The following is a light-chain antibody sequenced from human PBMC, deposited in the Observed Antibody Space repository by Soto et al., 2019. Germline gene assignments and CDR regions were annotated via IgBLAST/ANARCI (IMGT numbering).Light chain of an antibody. CDR3: TSYASTYSFFYV. CDR2: EVS. V-gene: IGLV2-8*01. Sequence: QSALTQPPSASGSPGQSVTISCTGTSSDVGAYNYVSWYQQLPGKAPKLIIYEVSKRPSGVPDRFSGSKSGNTASLTVSGLQAEDEADYYCTSYASTYSFFYVXGTGTKVTVL. CDR1: SSDVGAYNY. J-gene: IGLJ1*01.